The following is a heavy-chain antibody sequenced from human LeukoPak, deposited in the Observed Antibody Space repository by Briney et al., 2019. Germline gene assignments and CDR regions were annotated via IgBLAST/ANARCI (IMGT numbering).Heavy chain of an antibody. V-gene: IGHV3-21*01. Sequence: GGSLRLSCAASGFTFSSYWMSWVRQAPGKGLEWVSSISSSSSYIYYADSVKGRFTISRDNAKNSLYLQMNSLRAEDTAVYYCAREGPVQQQLSYYGMDVWGQGTTVTVSS. J-gene: IGHJ6*02. CDR1: GFTFSSYW. CDR3: AREGPVQQQLSYYGMDV. CDR2: ISSSSSYI. D-gene: IGHD6-13*01.